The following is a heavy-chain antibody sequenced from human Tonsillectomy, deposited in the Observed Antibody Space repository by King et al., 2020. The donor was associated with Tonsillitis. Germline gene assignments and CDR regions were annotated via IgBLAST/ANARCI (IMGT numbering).Heavy chain of an antibody. CDR1: GFTFSSYG. Sequence: VQLVESGGGVVQPGRSLRLSCAASGFTFSSYGMHWVRQAPGKGLEWVAVISYDGSNKYYADSLKGRFTISRDNSRNTLYLQMNSLRVEDTAVYYCAKVGGYSYATFEYWGQGTLVTVSS. J-gene: IGHJ4*02. D-gene: IGHD5-18*01. CDR2: ISYDGSNK. CDR3: AKVGGYSYATFEY. V-gene: IGHV3-30*18.